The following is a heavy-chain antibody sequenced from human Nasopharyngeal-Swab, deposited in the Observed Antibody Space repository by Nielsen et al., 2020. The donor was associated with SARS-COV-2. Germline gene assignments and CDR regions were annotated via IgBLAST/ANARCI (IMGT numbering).Heavy chain of an antibody. CDR2: IYYSGST. Sequence: SETLSLTCTVSGCSISSYYWGWIRPPPGKGLEWIGYIYYSGSTNYNPSLKSRVTISVDTSKNQFSLKLSSVTAADTAVYYCARGGSYYDILTGYLAFDYWGQGTLVTVSS. V-gene: IGHV4-59*13. CDR3: ARGGSYYDILTGYLAFDY. J-gene: IGHJ4*02. D-gene: IGHD3-9*01. CDR1: GCSISSYY.